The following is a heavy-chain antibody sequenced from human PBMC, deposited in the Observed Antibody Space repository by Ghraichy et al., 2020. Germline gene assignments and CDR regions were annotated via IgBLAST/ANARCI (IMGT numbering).Heavy chain of an antibody. V-gene: IGHV4-34*01. CDR3: ASGFGHHSITPQTPADY. J-gene: IGHJ4*02. CDR1: GGSFSGYY. CDR2: INHSGST. D-gene: IGHD3-10*01. Sequence: SETLSLTCAVYGGSFSGYYWSWIRQPPGKGLEWIGEINHSGSTNYNPSLKSRVTISVDTSKNQFSLKLSSVTAADTAVYYCASGFGHHSITPQTPADYWGQGTLVTVSS.